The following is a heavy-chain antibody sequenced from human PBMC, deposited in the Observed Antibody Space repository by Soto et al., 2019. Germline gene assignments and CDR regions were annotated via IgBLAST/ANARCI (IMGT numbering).Heavy chain of an antibody. Sequence: GGSLRLSCAASGFTFSSYAMHWVRQAPGKGLEWVAVISYDGSNKYYADSVKGRFTISRDNSKNTLYLQMNSLRAEDTAVYYCARDLFSDYYDSSGYYVGDYWGQGTLVTVSS. V-gene: IGHV3-30-3*01. D-gene: IGHD3-22*01. CDR3: ARDLFSDYYDSSGYYVGDY. CDR2: ISYDGSNK. CDR1: GFTFSSYA. J-gene: IGHJ4*02.